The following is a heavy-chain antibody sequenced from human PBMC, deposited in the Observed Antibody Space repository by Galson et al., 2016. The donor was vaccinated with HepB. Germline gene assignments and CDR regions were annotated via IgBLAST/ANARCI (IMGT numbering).Heavy chain of an antibody. V-gene: IGHV1-2*06. J-gene: IGHJ4*02. D-gene: IGHD5-18*01. Sequence: SVKVSCKASGYSFTDYHMHWLRQAPGQGLEWMGRIDRPSGDTKYAQKFQGRVTMTRDTSISTIYMELSSLTSDDTAVYYCANNIPRIQLFLGFDYWGQGTLVTVSS. CDR1: GYSFTDYH. CDR2: IDRPSGDT. CDR3: ANNIPRIQLFLGFDY.